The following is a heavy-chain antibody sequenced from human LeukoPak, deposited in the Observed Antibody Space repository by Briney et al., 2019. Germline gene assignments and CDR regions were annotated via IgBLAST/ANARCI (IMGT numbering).Heavy chain of an antibody. CDR2: IYPGDSDT. CDR1: GYSFTSYW. D-gene: IGHD3-3*01. CDR3: ARADFDYYYGMDV. Sequence: GESLKISCKGSGYSFTSYWIGWVRQMPGKGLEWMGIIYPGDSDTRYSPSFQGQVTISADKSISTAYLQWSSLMASDTAMYYCARADFDYYYGMDVWGQGTTVTVSS. J-gene: IGHJ6*02. V-gene: IGHV5-51*01.